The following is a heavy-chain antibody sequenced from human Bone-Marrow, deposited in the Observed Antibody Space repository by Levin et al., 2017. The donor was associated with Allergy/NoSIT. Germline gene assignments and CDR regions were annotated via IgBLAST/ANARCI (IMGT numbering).Heavy chain of an antibody. CDR3: ARLGNWNPYYFDN. V-gene: IGHV5-51*01. CDR2: IYPGDSDT. J-gene: IGHJ4*02. D-gene: IGHD1-1*01. CDR1: GYSFNTYW. Sequence: HGESLKISCKASGYSFNTYWIGWVRHMPGKGLEWMGIIYPGDSDTRYSPSFQGQVTISAEKSTTTAYLQWTSLRASDTAMYFCARLGNWNPYYFDNWGQGTLVTVSS.